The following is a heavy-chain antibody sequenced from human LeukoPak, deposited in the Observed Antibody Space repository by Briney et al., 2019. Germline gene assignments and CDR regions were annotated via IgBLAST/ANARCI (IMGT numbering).Heavy chain of an antibody. CDR1: GYTFASYS. Sequence: VKVSCQSSGYTFASYSVTWVRQGSGQRPAWMGWICTYNVNTNYAQKRQGRFTMTTDTSTITAYMELRSLRSDDTAVYYCARSKGVVSAAEHGDINWFDPWGQGTLVTVSS. D-gene: IGHD2-2*01. V-gene: IGHV1-18*01. CDR3: ARSKGVVSAAEHGDINWFDP. CDR2: ICTYNVNT. J-gene: IGHJ5*02.